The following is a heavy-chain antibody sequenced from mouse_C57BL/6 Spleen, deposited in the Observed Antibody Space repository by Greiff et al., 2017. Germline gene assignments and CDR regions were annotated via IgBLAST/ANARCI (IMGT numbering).Heavy chain of an antibody. J-gene: IGHJ1*03. D-gene: IGHD1-1*01. CDR1: GYTFTSYW. CDR3: ARSGGSSYHWYFDV. Sequence: VQLQQSGTELVKPGASGYTFTSYWMHWVKQRPGQGLEWIGNINPSNGGTNYNEKFKSKATLTVDKSSSTAYMQRSSLTSEDSAVYYCARSGGSSYHWYFDVWGTGTTVTVSS. V-gene: IGHV1-53*01. CDR2: INPSNGGT.